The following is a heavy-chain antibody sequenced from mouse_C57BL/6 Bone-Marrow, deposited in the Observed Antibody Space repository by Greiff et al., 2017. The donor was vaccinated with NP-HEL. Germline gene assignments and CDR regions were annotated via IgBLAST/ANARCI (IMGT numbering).Heavy chain of an antibody. CDR2: IRLKSDNYAT. V-gene: IGHV6-3*01. CDR3: TPIYYSPYWYFDV. J-gene: IGHJ1*03. D-gene: IGHD1-1*01. Sequence: EVQLQESGGGLVQPGGSMKLSCVASGFTFSNYWMNWVRQSPEKGLEWVAQIRLKSDNYATHYAEPVKGRFTISRDDSKSSVYLQMNNLRAEDTGIYYCTPIYYSPYWYFDVWGTGTTVTVSS. CDR1: GFTFSNYW.